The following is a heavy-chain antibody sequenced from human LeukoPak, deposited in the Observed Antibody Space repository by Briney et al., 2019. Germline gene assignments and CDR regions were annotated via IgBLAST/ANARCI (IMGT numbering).Heavy chain of an antibody. J-gene: IGHJ5*02. V-gene: IGHV1-2*02. Sequence: ASVTVSCKASGYTFTGYYMHWVRQAPGQGLEWMGWINPNSGGTNYAQKFQGRVTMTRDTSISTAYMELSTLRSDDTAVYYCARTYYYGSDPFDPWGQGTLVTVSS. CDR3: ARTYYYGSDPFDP. D-gene: IGHD3-10*01. CDR1: GYTFTGYY. CDR2: INPNSGGT.